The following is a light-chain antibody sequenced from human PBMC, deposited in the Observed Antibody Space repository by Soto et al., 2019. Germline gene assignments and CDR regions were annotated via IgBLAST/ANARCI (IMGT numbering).Light chain of an antibody. CDR3: QHSYSTPRT. CDR2: AAS. V-gene: IGKV1-39*01. CDR1: QSISSY. J-gene: IGKJ2*01. Sequence: DIQMTQSPSSLSASVGDRVTITCRASQSISSYLNWYQQKPGKAPKLLIYAASSLQSGLPSRCSGSGSGTDFTLTISSLPPEDFATYYCQHSYSTPRTFGQGTKLEIK.